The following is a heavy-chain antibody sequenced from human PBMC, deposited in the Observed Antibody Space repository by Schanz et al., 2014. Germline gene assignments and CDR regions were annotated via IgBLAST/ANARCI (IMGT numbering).Heavy chain of an antibody. V-gene: IGHV3-11*01. Sequence: VQLVESGGGLVQPGGSLRLSCAASGFIFSDYYMAWIRQAPGKGPEYVSYISSGGTTTYHSDSVKGRFTISRDNSKNTLYLQMNSLRAEDTAVYYCAKVRYSSGWRGDYFDEWGQGTLVTVAS. D-gene: IGHD6-25*01. CDR2: ISSGGTTT. J-gene: IGHJ4*02. CDR1: GFIFSDYY. CDR3: AKVRYSSGWRGDYFDE.